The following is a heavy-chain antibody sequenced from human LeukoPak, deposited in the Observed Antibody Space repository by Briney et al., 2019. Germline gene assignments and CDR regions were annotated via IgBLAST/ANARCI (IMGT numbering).Heavy chain of an antibody. D-gene: IGHD6-19*01. Sequence: QPGGSLRLSCAASGFTFSSYGMHWVRQAPGKGLEWVAVISYDGSNKYYADSVKGRFTISRDNSKNTLYLQMNSLRAEDTAVFYCAHGKQWLASSLDYWGQGTLITVSS. CDR1: GFTFSSYG. V-gene: IGHV3-30*03. CDR2: ISYDGSNK. J-gene: IGHJ4*02. CDR3: AHGKQWLASSLDY.